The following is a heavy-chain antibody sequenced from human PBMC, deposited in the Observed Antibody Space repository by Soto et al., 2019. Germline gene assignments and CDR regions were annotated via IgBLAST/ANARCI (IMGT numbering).Heavy chain of an antibody. Sequence: QVQLQESGPGLVKPSETLSLTCSVSGGSISYFYWSWIRQPPGKRPESIGYIDYSGGTHSSPSLKSRVTISVDTSKNQFSLSLTSVTAADTAVYYCARTRARGQWQDYYFDSWGPGTLVTVSS. CDR3: ARTRARGQWQDYYFDS. J-gene: IGHJ4*02. V-gene: IGHV4-59*01. CDR1: GGSISYFY. D-gene: IGHD6-19*01. CDR2: IDYSGGT.